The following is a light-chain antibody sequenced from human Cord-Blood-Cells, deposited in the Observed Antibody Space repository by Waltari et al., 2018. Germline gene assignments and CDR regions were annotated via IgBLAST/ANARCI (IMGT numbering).Light chain of an antibody. J-gene: IGLJ3*02. Sequence: QSVLTQPPSASGTPGQRVTISCSGSSPNIGRNYVYWYQQLPGTAPNLLIYRNTRRPVAVRDPFSGAKSGTSASLAISGLRSEDEADYYCAAWDDSLSGWVFGGGTKLTVL. CDR1: SPNIGRNY. V-gene: IGLV1-47*01. CDR3: AAWDDSLSGWV. CDR2: RNT.